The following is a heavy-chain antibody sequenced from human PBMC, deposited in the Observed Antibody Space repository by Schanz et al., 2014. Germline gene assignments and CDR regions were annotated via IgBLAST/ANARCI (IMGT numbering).Heavy chain of an antibody. Sequence: ESGGGLVQPGGSLRLSCAASGFTFSSYAMNWVRQAPGKGLEWVSYISGSSRTIYYADSMKGRFTVSRDNAENALYLQMNSLRAEDTALYYCARDRRNADLDYWGQGTLVTVSS. CDR2: ISGSSRTI. CDR3: ARDRRNADLDY. CDR1: GFTFSSYA. V-gene: IGHV3-48*01. D-gene: IGHD1-1*01. J-gene: IGHJ4*02.